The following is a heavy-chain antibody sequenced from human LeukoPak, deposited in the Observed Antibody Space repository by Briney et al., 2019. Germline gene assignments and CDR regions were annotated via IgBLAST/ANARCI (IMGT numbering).Heavy chain of an antibody. CDR2: ISWNSGSI. J-gene: IGHJ4*02. CDR3: AREYTAMVTAYFDY. CDR1: GFTFDDYA. Sequence: GGSLRLSCAASGFTFDDYATHWVRQAPGKGLEWVSGISWNSGSIGYADSVKGRFTISRDNAKNSLYLQMNSLRAEDTALYYCAREYTAMVTAYFDYWGQGTLVTVSS. D-gene: IGHD5-18*01. V-gene: IGHV3-9*01.